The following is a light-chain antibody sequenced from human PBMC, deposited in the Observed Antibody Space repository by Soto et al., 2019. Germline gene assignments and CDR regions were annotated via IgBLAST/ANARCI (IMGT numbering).Light chain of an antibody. CDR3: VEAALLPHA. CDR2: KTS. CDR1: QSLACRDGNIY. J-gene: IGKJ1*01. V-gene: IGKV2-24*01. Sequence: EIVLTQTPLSLVVTLGQRASISCKSSQSLACRDGNIYLNWLQHRPGQPPRLLIYKTSNRFSGVPDRFSGSGAGTEFTLKISKVEAEDVGVYYCVEAALLPHAFGQGTKVEIK.